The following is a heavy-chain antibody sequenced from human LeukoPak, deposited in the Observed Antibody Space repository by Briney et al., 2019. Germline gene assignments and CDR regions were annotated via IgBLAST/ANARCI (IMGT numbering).Heavy chain of an antibody. D-gene: IGHD6-19*01. Sequence: GGSLRLSCAASGFTFDDYAMHWVRQAPGKGLEWVSLISWDGGSTYYADSVKGRFTISRDNSKNSLYLQMNSLRAEDTALYYCAKESVAGTFSYYMDVWGKGTTVTVSS. CDR1: GFTFDDYA. V-gene: IGHV3-43D*03. CDR2: ISWDGGST. CDR3: AKESVAGTFSYYMDV. J-gene: IGHJ6*03.